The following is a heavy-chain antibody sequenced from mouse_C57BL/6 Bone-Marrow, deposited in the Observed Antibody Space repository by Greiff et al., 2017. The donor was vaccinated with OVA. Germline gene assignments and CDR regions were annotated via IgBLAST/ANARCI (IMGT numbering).Heavy chain of an antibody. CDR2: ISNLAYSI. J-gene: IGHJ4*01. CDR1: GFTFSDYG. Sequence: EVMLVESGGGLVQPGGSLKLSCAASGFTFSDYGMAWVRQAPRKGPEWVAFISNLAYSIYYADNVTGRFTISRENAKNTLYLAMSSLRSETTAVYYCSRGDYDEGYAMDYWGQGTSVTVSS. CDR3: SRGDYDEGYAMDY. V-gene: IGHV5-15*01. D-gene: IGHD2-4*01.